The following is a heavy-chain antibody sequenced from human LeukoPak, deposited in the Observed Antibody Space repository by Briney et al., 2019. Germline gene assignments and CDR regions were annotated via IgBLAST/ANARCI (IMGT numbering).Heavy chain of an antibody. V-gene: IGHV3-23*01. Sequence: GGSLRLSCAASGFSVSSNYMSWVRQAPGKGLEWVSAISGSGGSTYYADSVKGRFTISRDNSKNTLYLQMNSLRAEDTAVYYCAKDRRAGSYDYWGQGTLVTVSS. D-gene: IGHD3-10*01. CDR1: GFSVSSNY. CDR2: ISGSGGST. CDR3: AKDRRAGSYDY. J-gene: IGHJ4*02.